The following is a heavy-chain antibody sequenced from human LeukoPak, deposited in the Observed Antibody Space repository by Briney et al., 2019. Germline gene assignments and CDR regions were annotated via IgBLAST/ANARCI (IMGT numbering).Heavy chain of an antibody. Sequence: PGRSLRLPCAASGFTFNNYGMHWVRQAPGKGLEWVAFTWYDGGIKQYADSVKGRFTISRDNSKNTLYLQMNSLRAEDTAVYYCARDRSHVVVATGIDYWGQGTLVTVSS. CDR2: TWYDGGIK. CDR1: GFTFNNYG. J-gene: IGHJ4*02. CDR3: ARDRSHVVVATGIDY. D-gene: IGHD2-21*02. V-gene: IGHV3-33*01.